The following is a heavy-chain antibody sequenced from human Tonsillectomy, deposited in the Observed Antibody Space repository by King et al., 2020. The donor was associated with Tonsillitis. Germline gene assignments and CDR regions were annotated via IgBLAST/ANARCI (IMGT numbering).Heavy chain of an antibody. CDR1: GFTFSSYG. CDR3: AKEWRWQWLVEPTFDY. CDR2: IRYDGSNK. J-gene: IGHJ4*02. D-gene: IGHD6-19*01. V-gene: IGHV3-30*02. Sequence: VQLVESGGGVVQPGGSLRLSCAASGFTFSSYGMHWVRQAPGKGLEWVAFIRYDGSNKYYADSVKGRFTISRDNSKNTLYLQMNSLRAEDTAVYYCAKEWRWQWLVEPTFDYWGQGTLVTVSS.